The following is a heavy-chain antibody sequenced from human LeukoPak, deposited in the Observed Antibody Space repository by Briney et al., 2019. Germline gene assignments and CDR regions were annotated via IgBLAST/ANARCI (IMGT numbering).Heavy chain of an antibody. CDR3: ARAYQLLFYFDY. J-gene: IGHJ4*02. CDR1: GYTFTSDY. CDR2: INPNSGGT. Sequence: ASVKVSCKASGYTFTSDYMHWVRQAPGQGLEWMGWINPNSGGTNYAQKFQGRVTMTRDTSISTAYMELSRLRSDDTAVYYCARAYQLLFYFDYWGQGTLVTVSS. D-gene: IGHD2-2*01. V-gene: IGHV1-2*02.